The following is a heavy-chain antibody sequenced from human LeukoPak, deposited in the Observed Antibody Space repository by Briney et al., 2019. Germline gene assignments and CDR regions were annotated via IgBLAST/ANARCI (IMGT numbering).Heavy chain of an antibody. CDR2: IFYSGST. Sequence: SETLSLTCTVSGGSISTSNYYWGWIRQPPWKGLEWIGNIFYSGSTYYSPSLKSRVTISLDTSKNQFSLKLSSVTAADTAVYYCASLYYYDSSGYYLDAFDIWGQGTMVTVSS. D-gene: IGHD3-22*01. J-gene: IGHJ3*02. V-gene: IGHV4-39*07. CDR1: GGSISTSNYY. CDR3: ASLYYYDSSGYYLDAFDI.